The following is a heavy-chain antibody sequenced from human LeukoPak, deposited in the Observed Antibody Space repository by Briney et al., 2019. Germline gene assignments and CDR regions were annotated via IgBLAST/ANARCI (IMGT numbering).Heavy chain of an antibody. D-gene: IGHD7-27*01. Sequence: PGGSLRLSCAASGFTFSSYGMHWVRQAPGKGLEWVAVISYDGSNKYYADSVKGRFTISRDNSKNTLYLQMNSLRAEDTAVYYCAKDIWDYYYYGMDVWGQGTTVTVSS. CDR2: ISYDGSNK. J-gene: IGHJ6*02. V-gene: IGHV3-30*18. CDR1: GFTFSSYG. CDR3: AKDIWDYYYYGMDV.